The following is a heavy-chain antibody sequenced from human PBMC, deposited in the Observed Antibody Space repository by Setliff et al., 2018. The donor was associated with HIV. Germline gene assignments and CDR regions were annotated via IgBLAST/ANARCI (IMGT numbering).Heavy chain of an antibody. D-gene: IGHD2-8*01. CDR3: ARLCSNGVCRPVGEHVFDV. Sequence: SETLSLTCIVSGAGISGYSWSWIRQPPGKGLEWIGDIDSNGRPNYNTSLNSRLTVSADPSKNKISMKLSSVTAADTAIYYCARLCSNGVCRPVGEHVFDVWGQGTMVTVSS. CDR2: IDSNGRP. J-gene: IGHJ3*01. CDR1: GAGISGYS. V-gene: IGHV4-4*09.